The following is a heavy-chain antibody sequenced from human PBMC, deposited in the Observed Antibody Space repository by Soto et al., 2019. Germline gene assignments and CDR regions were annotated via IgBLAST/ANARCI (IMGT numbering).Heavy chain of an antibody. V-gene: IGHV1-3*01. Sequence: GASVKVSCKASGYTFTSYAMHWVRQAPGQRLEWMGWINAGNGNTKYSQKFQGRVTITRDTSASTAYMELSSLRSEDTAVYYCARDDIVLVPAAIDYYYYGMDVWGQGTTVTVSS. CDR1: GYTFTSYA. CDR3: ARDDIVLVPAAIDYYYYGMDV. CDR2: INAGNGNT. D-gene: IGHD2-2*01. J-gene: IGHJ6*02.